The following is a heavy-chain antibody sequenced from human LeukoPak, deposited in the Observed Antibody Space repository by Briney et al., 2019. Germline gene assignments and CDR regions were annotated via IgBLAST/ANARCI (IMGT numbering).Heavy chain of an antibody. J-gene: IGHJ4*02. CDR3: AKHYYDSSGYYY. Sequence: PGGSLRLSCAASGFTFSSNAMSWVRQAPGKGLEWVSAISGSGGSTYYADSVKGRFTISRDNSKNTLYLQMNSLRAEDTAVYYCAKHYYDSSGYYYWGQGTLVTVSS. CDR2: ISGSGGST. V-gene: IGHV3-23*01. CDR1: GFTFSSNA. D-gene: IGHD3-22*01.